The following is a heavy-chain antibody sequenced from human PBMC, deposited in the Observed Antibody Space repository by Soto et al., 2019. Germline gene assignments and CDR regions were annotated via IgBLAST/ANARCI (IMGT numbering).Heavy chain of an antibody. D-gene: IGHD3-3*01. CDR3: ATVGDFWGMVV. Sequence: QLQLQESGSGLVKPSQTLSLTCAVSGGSMSSGGYSWGWIRQPPEKGLEWIGYIYHTGCTYYNPSLKGRVDISVDRSKHQFSLKLNSGTAADTDVYYCATVGDFWGMVVWGQGTTVTVSS. J-gene: IGHJ6*02. CDR1: GGSMSSGGYS. CDR2: IYHTGCT. V-gene: IGHV4-30-2*01.